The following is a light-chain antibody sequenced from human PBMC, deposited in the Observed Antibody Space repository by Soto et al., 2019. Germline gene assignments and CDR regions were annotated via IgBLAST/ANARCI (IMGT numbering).Light chain of an antibody. CDR1: QNIRSS. CDR2: GAS. J-gene: IGKJ1*01. V-gene: IGKV3D-20*02. Sequence: EMVMTQSPASPSASPGERVTLSCRASQNIRSSLAWYQQRPGQAPRLLIYGASNRATGIPDRFSGSGSGTDFTLTISRLEPEDFAVYYCQRRANWPPWTFGQGTKVDVK. CDR3: QRRANWPPWT.